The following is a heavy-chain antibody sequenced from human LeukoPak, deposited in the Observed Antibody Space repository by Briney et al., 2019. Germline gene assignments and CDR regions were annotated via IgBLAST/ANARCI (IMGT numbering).Heavy chain of an antibody. V-gene: IGHV3-30*18. D-gene: IGHD2-21*02. CDR1: GFSFSTYG. CDR3: AKPRGGDSWAFDI. J-gene: IGHJ3*02. CDR2: VSYDGSGK. Sequence: PGGSLRLSCEASGFSFSTYGMHWVRQAPGKGLEWVAGVSYDGSGKYYADPVKGRFTISRDNSKNTLYLQMNSLRPDDTAVYYCAKPRGGDSWAFDIWGHGTMVAVSS.